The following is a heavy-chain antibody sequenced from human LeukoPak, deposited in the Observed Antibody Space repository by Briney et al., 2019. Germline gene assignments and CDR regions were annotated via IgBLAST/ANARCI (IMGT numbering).Heavy chain of an antibody. CDR2: INSGGITK. V-gene: IGHV3-48*03. J-gene: IGHJ4*02. Sequence: PEGSLRLSCAASGFTFNTYEMNWVRQAPGKGLEWVSYINSGGITKYYADSMKGRFTISRDNAKNSLSLQMNSLRPEDTAVYYCAKGGSSGDHAFDYWGQGTLVTVSS. CDR1: GFTFNTYE. D-gene: IGHD2-21*02. CDR3: AKGGSSGDHAFDY.